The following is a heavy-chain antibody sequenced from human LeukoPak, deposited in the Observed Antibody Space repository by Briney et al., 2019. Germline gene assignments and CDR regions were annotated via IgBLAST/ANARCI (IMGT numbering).Heavy chain of an antibody. CDR3: ATITTAPGYYFDY. Sequence: PGGSLRLSCAASGFTFSSYGMHWVRQAPGKGLEWVAFIRYDGSNKYYADSVKGRFTISRDNAKNSLYLQMNSLRAEDTALYYCATITTAPGYYFDYWGQGTLVTVSS. J-gene: IGHJ4*02. V-gene: IGHV3-30*02. CDR2: IRYDGSNK. CDR1: GFTFSSYG. D-gene: IGHD6-13*01.